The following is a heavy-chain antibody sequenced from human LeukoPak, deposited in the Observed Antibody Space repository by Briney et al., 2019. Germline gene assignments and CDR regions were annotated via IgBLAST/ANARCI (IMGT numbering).Heavy chain of an antibody. V-gene: IGHV4-34*01. CDR2: MNHSVST. J-gene: IGHJ4*02. D-gene: IGHD3-10*01. CDR1: GVSFSGYY. CDR3: ARGRRGMVRGSAH. Sequence: PSETLSLTCAVSGVSFSGYYGSWIRQPPGKGLEWIGEMNHSVSTNDNPTLKTRGTISVDTYKHQFSRTLSCVTAAHTNVYYCARGRRGMVRGSAHWGQGTLVTVSS.